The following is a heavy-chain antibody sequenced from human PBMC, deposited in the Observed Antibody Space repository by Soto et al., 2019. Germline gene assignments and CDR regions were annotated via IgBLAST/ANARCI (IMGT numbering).Heavy chain of an antibody. CDR1: GFTFSSYG. CDR2: ISYDGSNK. V-gene: IGHV3-30*18. D-gene: IGHD6-13*01. CDR3: AKDIAMYSSSSRMDV. Sequence: GGSLRLSCAASGFTFSSYGMHWVRQAPGKGLEWVAVISYDGSNKYYADSVKGRFTISRDNSKNTLYLQMNSLRAEDTAVYYCAKDIAMYSSSSRMDVWGQGTTVTVSS. J-gene: IGHJ6*02.